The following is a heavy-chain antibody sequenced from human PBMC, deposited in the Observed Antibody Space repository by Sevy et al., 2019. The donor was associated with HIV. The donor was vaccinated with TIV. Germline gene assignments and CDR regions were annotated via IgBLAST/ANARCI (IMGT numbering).Heavy chain of an antibody. Sequence: GGSLRLSCAVSGFTLSSYSMNWVRQAPGKGLEWVSYISSSSSSIYYADSVKGRFTISRDNAKNSLYLQMNSLRDEDTALYYCAKEGMPSGPRLLWFAELLYQFDFWGQGTLVTVSS. V-gene: IGHV3-48*02. CDR3: AKEGMPSGPRLLWFAELLYQFDF. CDR2: ISSSSSSI. J-gene: IGHJ4*02. CDR1: GFTLSSYS. D-gene: IGHD3-10*01.